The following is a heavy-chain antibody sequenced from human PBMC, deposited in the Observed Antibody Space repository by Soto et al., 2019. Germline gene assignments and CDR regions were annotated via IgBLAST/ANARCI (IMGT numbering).Heavy chain of an antibody. Sequence: GGSLRLSCVASGFFLRDFGMHWVRQAPCRGLEWVSYISSNATTTYYAESMKGRFTISRDNAKNSLYLQMNSLTADDTAVYYCARDSSSWYYWGKGAQVTVST. CDR2: ISSNATTT. CDR1: GFFLRDFG. J-gene: IGHJ4*02. V-gene: IGHV3-48*01. D-gene: IGHD6-13*01. CDR3: ARDSSSWYY.